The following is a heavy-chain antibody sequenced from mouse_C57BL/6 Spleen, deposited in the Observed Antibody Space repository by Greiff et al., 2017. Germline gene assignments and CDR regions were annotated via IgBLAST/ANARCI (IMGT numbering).Heavy chain of an antibody. CDR3: ARGAYAVDY. Sequence: EVQLQQSGPELVKPGASVKISCKASGYTFTDYYMNWVKQSHGKSLEWIGDINPNNGGTSYNQKFKGKATLTVDKYSSTAYMELRSLTSEDSAVYYCARGAYAVDYWGQGTTLTVSS. CDR1: GYTFTDYY. CDR2: INPNNGGT. J-gene: IGHJ2*01. D-gene: IGHD6-5*01. V-gene: IGHV1-26*01.